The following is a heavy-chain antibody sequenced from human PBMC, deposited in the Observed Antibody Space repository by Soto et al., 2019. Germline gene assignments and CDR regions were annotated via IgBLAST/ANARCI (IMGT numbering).Heavy chain of an antibody. J-gene: IGHJ6*02. V-gene: IGHV3-23*01. CDR1: GFTFSSYA. D-gene: IGHD3-3*01. CDR2: ISGSGGST. Sequence: GGSLRLSCAASGFTFSSYAMSWVRQAPGKGLEWVSAISGSGGSTYYADSVKGRFTISRDNSKNTLYLQMNSLRAEDTAVYYCAKTSTYYDFWSGYYPPTGMDVWGQGTTVTV. CDR3: AKTSTYYDFWSGYYPPTGMDV.